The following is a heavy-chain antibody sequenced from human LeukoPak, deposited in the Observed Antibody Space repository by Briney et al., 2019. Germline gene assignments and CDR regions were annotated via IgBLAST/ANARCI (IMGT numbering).Heavy chain of an antibody. Sequence: GGSLRLSCAASGFTFSSHLMHWVRQAQGTGLVWVTSVKSDGTATNYADSVKGRFTISRDNAKNTLYLQMNSLSVEDTAVYYCVRKFATGDWGQGTLVTVSS. V-gene: IGHV3-74*01. CDR1: GFTFSSHL. CDR2: VKSDGTAT. J-gene: IGHJ4*02. D-gene: IGHD1-14*01. CDR3: VRKFATGD.